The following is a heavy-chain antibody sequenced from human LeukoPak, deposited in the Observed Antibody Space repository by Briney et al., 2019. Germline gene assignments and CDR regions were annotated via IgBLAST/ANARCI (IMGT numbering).Heavy chain of an antibody. D-gene: IGHD1-1*01. CDR1: GFTFSSYA. CDR2: ISYDGSNK. CDR3: ARVPSPQLGYFGY. J-gene: IGHJ4*02. Sequence: GGSLRLSCAASGFTFSSYAMHWVRQAPGKGLEWVAVISYDGSNKYYADSVKGRFTISRDNSKNTLYLQMNSLRAEDTAVYYCARVPSPQLGYFGYWGQGTLVTVSS. V-gene: IGHV3-30-3*01.